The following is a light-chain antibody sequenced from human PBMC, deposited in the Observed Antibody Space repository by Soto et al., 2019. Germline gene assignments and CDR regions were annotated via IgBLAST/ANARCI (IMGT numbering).Light chain of an antibody. V-gene: IGLV2-14*01. CDR3: LSFTRSDTYI. CDR2: EVS. J-gene: IGLJ1*01. Sequence: QSLLTRPASGSGSPGQSITFSCTGTSSDIGAYNYVSWYQHHPAKAPKLMIYEVSNRPTGISNRFSGSKSGNTASLTISGLQAEDEADYYCLSFTRSDTYIFGTGTKVTVL. CDR1: SSDIGAYNY.